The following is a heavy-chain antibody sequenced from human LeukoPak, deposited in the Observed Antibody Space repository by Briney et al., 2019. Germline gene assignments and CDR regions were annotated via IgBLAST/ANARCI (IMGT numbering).Heavy chain of an antibody. CDR1: GLTFSSYW. D-gene: IGHD3-10*01. CDR2: IRHDGSEK. J-gene: IGHJ4*02. Sequence: GGSLRLSCAASGLTFSSYWMNWVRQAPGKGLEWVANIRHDGSEKYYADSVKGRFAISRDNTKNSLYLQMSSLRAEDTAVYYCARERTPKYFYGSGTFDRYYDYWGQGTLVTVSS. CDR3: ARERTPKYFYGSGTFDRYYDY. V-gene: IGHV3-7*01.